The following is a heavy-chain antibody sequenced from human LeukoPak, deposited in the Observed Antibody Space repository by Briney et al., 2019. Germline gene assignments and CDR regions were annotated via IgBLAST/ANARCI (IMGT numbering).Heavy chain of an antibody. J-gene: IGHJ4*02. CDR2: INHSGST. CDR1: GGSLSGYH. D-gene: IGHD3-10*01. Sequence: SETLSLTRAVYGGSLSGYHLSLIPQPPGKGPELIGEINHSGSTNYNPSLKSRVTISVDTSKNQFSLKLSSVTAADTAVYYCARHDLLVRAFDYWGQGTLVTVSS. CDR3: ARHDLLVRAFDY. V-gene: IGHV4-34*01.